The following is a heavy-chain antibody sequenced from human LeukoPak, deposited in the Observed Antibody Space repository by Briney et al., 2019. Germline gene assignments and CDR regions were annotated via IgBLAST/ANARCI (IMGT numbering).Heavy chain of an antibody. CDR3: ARGLYSYGLGELDY. V-gene: IGHV1-3*02. CDR2: TNAGNGNT. D-gene: IGHD5-18*01. J-gene: IGHJ4*02. CDR1: GYTFTSYA. Sequence: ASVKVSCKASGYTFTSYAMHWVRQAPGQRLEWMGWTNAGNGNTKYSQEFQGRVTITRDTSASTAYMELSSLRSEDMAVYYCARGLYSYGLGELDYWGQGTLVTVSS.